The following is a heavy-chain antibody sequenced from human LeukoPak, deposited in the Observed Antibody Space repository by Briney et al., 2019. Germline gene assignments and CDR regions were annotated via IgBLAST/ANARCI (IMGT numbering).Heavy chain of an antibody. CDR3: ARDIYYSFDY. J-gene: IGHJ4*01. Sequence: GGSLRLSCAASGFTFSSYSMSWVRQAPGKGLEWISYITSSSNAMCYADSVKGRFIISRDNAKNSLYLQMSSLRDEDTAVYYCARDIYYSFDYWGQGSLVTVSS. CDR2: ITSSSNAM. V-gene: IGHV3-48*02. D-gene: IGHD3-10*01. CDR1: GFTFSSYS.